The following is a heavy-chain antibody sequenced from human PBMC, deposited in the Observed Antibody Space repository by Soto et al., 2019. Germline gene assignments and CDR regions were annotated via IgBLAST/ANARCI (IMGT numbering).Heavy chain of an antibody. CDR1: GYTFTSYA. CDR3: ARINDRGYDFWSPPQDAFDI. D-gene: IGHD3-3*01. V-gene: IGHV1-3*01. J-gene: IGHJ3*02. CDR2: INAGNGNT. Sequence: ASVKVSCKASGYTFTSYAMHWVRQAPGQRLEWMGWINAGNGNTKYSQKFQGRVTITRDTSASTAYMELSSLRSEDTAVYHCARINDRGYDFWSPPQDAFDIWGQGTMVTVSS.